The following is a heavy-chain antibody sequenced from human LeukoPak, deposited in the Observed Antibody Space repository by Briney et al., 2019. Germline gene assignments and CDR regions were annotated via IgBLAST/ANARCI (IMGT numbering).Heavy chain of an antibody. CDR1: GFTFSSYG. CDR3: ARVANITTFGMDV. CDR2: IWFDGSKK. D-gene: IGHD3-9*01. Sequence: SGGSLRLSCAASGFTFSSYGMHWVRQAPGKGLEWVALIWFDGSKKYYADSVKGRFTISRDNSKNTLYLQVNSLRVEDTAVYYCARVANITTFGMDVWGQGTTATVSS. J-gene: IGHJ6*02. V-gene: IGHV3-33*01.